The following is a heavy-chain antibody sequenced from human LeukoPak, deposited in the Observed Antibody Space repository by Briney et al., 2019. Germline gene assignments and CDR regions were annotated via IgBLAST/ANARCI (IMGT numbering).Heavy chain of an antibody. Sequence: AASVKVSCKASGYTFTNYGISWVRQAPGQGLAWMGWISAYNGSTNYAQKLQGRVTMTTDTSTSTAYMELRSLRSDDTAVYYCARDYYDSSGYAEYFQHWGQGTLVTVSS. D-gene: IGHD3-22*01. CDR2: ISAYNGST. CDR1: GYTFTNYG. CDR3: ARDYYDSSGYAEYFQH. V-gene: IGHV1-18*01. J-gene: IGHJ1*01.